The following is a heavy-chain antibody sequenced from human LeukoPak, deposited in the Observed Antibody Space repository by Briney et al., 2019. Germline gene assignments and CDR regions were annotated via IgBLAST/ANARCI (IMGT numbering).Heavy chain of an antibody. Sequence: PGGSLRFSCTASGFTFSSFAMYWVRQAPDKGLEWVAVVSYDGGTKYYADSVKGRFTIPRDNSKNMLYLQMSSLRPEDTAVYYCARAWRYQRDAFDIWGQGTMVTVSS. CDR1: GFTFSSFA. D-gene: IGHD2-2*01. CDR2: VSYDGGTK. CDR3: ARAWRYQRDAFDI. V-gene: IGHV3-30-3*01. J-gene: IGHJ3*02.